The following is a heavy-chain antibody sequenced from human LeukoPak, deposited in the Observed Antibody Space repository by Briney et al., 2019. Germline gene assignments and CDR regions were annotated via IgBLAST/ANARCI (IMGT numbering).Heavy chain of an antibody. D-gene: IGHD2-21*02. CDR1: GFTFSSYW. J-gene: IGHJ4*02. CDR2: IKQDGSEK. Sequence: GGSPRLSCAASGFTFSSYWMSWVRQAPGKGLEWVANIKQDGSEKYYVDSVKGRFTISRDNAKNSLYLQMNSLRAEDTAVYYCARVALAYCGGDCYPDRYYFDYWGQGTLVTVSS. CDR3: ARVALAYCGGDCYPDRYYFDY. V-gene: IGHV3-7*04.